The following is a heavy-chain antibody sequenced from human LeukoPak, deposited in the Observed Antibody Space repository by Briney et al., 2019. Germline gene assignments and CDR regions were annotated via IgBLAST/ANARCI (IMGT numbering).Heavy chain of an antibody. D-gene: IGHD3-10*01. V-gene: IGHV3-33*01. CDR3: ARDQGKGSGSYYGMDF. Sequence: GRSLRLSCAASGFTLSSHGMHWVSQAPGKGLEWAALIWYDGSNKYNADSVKGRFTISRDNSKNTLYLQMNSLRAEDTAVYYCARDQGKGSGSYYGMDFWAQGSLVTVSS. J-gene: IGHJ4*02. CDR2: IWYDGSNK. CDR1: GFTLSSHG.